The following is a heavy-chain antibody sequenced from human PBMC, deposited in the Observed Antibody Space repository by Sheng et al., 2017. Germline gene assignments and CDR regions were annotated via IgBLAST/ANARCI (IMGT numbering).Heavy chain of an antibody. CDR3: AKEVVPITGNAFDI. CDR2: ISGSGGAI. J-gene: IGHJ3*02. CDR1: GFTFSNFA. V-gene: IGHV3-23*01. D-gene: IGHD3-10*01. Sequence: EDQLLESGGDLVQPGGSLRLSCATSGFTFSNFAMSWVRQAPGKGLEWVSAISGSGGAIYYADSVKGRFSISRDNSKNTMFLQMNSLRVEDTAVYYCAKEVVPITGNAFDIWGQGTMVTVSS.